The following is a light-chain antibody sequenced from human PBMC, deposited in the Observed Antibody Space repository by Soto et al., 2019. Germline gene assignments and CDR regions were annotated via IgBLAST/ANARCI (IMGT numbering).Light chain of an antibody. V-gene: IGKV3-15*01. CDR3: QQYNNWLRGLT. Sequence: EVVMTLSLATLSVSPGESATLSCRASQSIGSSVAWYQQTPGQAPRLLIYGASTRATGIPARFSGGGSGTEFTLTISSLQSEDCAVYYCQQYNNWLRGLTFGGGTKVDI. J-gene: IGKJ4*01. CDR1: QSIGSS. CDR2: GAS.